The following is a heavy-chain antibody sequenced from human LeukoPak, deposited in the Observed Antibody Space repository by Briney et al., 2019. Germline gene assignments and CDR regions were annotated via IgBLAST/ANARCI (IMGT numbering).Heavy chain of an antibody. CDR1: GFTFSSYS. V-gene: IGHV3-21*01. Sequence: GGSLRLSCAASGFTFSSYSMNWVRQAPGKGLEWVSSISSSSSYIYYADSVKGRFTISRDNAKNSLYLQMNSLRAEDTAVYYCVRDFDRYYYYYYMDVWGKGTTVTVSS. CDR2: ISSSSSYI. J-gene: IGHJ6*03. CDR3: VRDFDRYYYYYYMDV.